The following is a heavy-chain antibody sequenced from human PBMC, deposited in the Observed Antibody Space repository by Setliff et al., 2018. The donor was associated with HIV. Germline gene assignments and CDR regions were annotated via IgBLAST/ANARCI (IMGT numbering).Heavy chain of an antibody. V-gene: IGHV4-34*01. CDR1: GGSFSGYY. D-gene: IGHD2-8*01. Sequence: SETLSLTCAVYGGSFSGYYWSWIRQPPGKGLEWIGEINHSGSTNYNPSLKSRVTMSLDSSKNQFSVTLNSVTAADTAVYYCARKGRMGEVFDSWGQGTLATVS. J-gene: IGHJ4*02. CDR3: ARKGRMGEVFDS. CDR2: INHSGST.